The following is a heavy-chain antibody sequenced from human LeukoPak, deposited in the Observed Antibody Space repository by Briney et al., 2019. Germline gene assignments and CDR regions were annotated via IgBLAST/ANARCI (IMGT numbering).Heavy chain of an antibody. Sequence: ASVKVSCKASGYTFTSYGISWVRQAPGQGLEWMGWISAYNGNTNHAQKLQGRVTMTTDTSTSTAYMELRSLRSDDTAVYYCAIWAVAGYFDYWGQGTLVTVSS. J-gene: IGHJ4*02. CDR3: AIWAVAGYFDY. D-gene: IGHD6-19*01. CDR1: GYTFTSYG. V-gene: IGHV1-18*01. CDR2: ISAYNGNT.